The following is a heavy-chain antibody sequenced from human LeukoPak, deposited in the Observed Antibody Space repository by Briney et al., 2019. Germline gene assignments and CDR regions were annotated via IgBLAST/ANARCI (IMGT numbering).Heavy chain of an antibody. D-gene: IGHD6-19*01. CDR2: IYSGGST. V-gene: IGHV3-53*01. CDR1: EFTVSSNY. CDR3: AKDPRGVEQWLPGWFDP. Sequence: GGSLRLSCAASEFTVSSNYMSWVRQAPGKGLEWVSVIYSGGSTYYADSVKGRFTISRDNSKNTLYLQMNSLRAEDTAVYYCAKDPRGVEQWLPGWFDPWGQGTLVTVSS. J-gene: IGHJ5*02.